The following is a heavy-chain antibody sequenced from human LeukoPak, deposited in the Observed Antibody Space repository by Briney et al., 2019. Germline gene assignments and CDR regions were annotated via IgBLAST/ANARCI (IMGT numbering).Heavy chain of an antibody. D-gene: IGHD2-15*01. CDR1: GDSVSSNSAA. V-gene: IGHV6-1*01. Sequence: SQTLSLTFAISGDSVSSNSAAGNWIRQSPSRGLEWLGRTYYRSKWHNDYALSVKSRITINPDTYNTQFPLHLHSVTLEDTAVYYCARDQPRGIGALFDYWGQGTLVTVSS. CDR2: TYYRSKWHN. CDR3: ARDQPRGIGALFDY. J-gene: IGHJ4*02.